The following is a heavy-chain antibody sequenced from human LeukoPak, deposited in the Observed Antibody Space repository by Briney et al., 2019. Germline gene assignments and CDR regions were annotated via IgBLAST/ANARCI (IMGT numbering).Heavy chain of an antibody. V-gene: IGHV1-69*05. CDR2: IIPIFGTA. J-gene: IGHJ4*02. Sequence: SVKVSCKASGGTFSSYAISWVRQAPGQGLEWMGGIIPIFGTANYAQKFQGRVTITTDESTSTAYMELSSLRSEYTAVNYCGEYCSSTSCNDYWRQENLVTVSS. CDR3: GEYCSSTSCNDY. D-gene: IGHD2-2*01. CDR1: GGTFSSYA.